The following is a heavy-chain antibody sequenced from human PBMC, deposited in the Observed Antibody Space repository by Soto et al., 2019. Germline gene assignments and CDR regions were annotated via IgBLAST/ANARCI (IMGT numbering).Heavy chain of an antibody. V-gene: IGHV4-59*01. CDR3: ARGRVNRAYYYGMDV. CDR1: GGSISSYY. CDR2: IYYSGST. D-gene: IGHD6-13*01. J-gene: IGHJ6*02. Sequence: QVQLQESGPGLVKPSETLSLTCTVSGGSISSYYWSWIRQPPGKGLEWIGYIYYSGSTNYNPSRKRRVTMSLGTSKNQVTLKLSSVTAADTAVYYCARGRVNRAYYYGMDVWGQGTTVTVSS.